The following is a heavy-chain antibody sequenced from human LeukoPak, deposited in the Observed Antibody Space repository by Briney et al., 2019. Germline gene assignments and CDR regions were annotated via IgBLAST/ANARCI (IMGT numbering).Heavy chain of an antibody. V-gene: IGHV3-23*01. CDR2: ISGSGGST. J-gene: IGHJ3*02. D-gene: IGHD3-16*02. Sequence: GGSLRLSCAASGFTFSSYAMSWVRQAPGKGLEWVSAISGSGGSTYYADSVKGRFTISRDNSKNTLYLQMNSLRAEDTAVYYCAKDGEGYYDYVWGSYRYGSGAFDIWGQGTMVTVPS. CDR3: AKDGEGYYDYVWGSYRYGSGAFDI. CDR1: GFTFSSYA.